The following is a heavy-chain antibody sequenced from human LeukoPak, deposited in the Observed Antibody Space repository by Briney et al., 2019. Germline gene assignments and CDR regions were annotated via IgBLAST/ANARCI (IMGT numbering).Heavy chain of an antibody. V-gene: IGHV3-23*01. CDR3: AKDFYGDYGTLFDY. CDR2: ISGSGGST. Sequence: GGSLGLSCAASGFTFSSYAMSWVRQAPGKGLEWVSAISGSGGSTYYADSVKGRFTISRDNSKNTLYLQMNSLRAEDTAVYYCAKDFYGDYGTLFDYWGQGTLVTVSS. D-gene: IGHD4-17*01. J-gene: IGHJ4*02. CDR1: GFTFSSYA.